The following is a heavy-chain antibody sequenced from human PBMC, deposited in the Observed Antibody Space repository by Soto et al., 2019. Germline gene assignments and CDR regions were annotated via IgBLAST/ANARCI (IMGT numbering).Heavy chain of an antibody. Sequence: VQLLESGGGLVQPGGSLSLSCAASGFAFSSYAMTWVRQAPGKGLEWVSALGGSGATTYYADSVKGRFTISRDNSKNTLSLEMNSLRAEDTAVYYCAKPPESSSTFYYYGLDVWGQGTTVTVSS. J-gene: IGHJ6*02. CDR2: LGGSGATT. D-gene: IGHD2-2*01. CDR1: GFAFSSYA. CDR3: AKPPESSSTFYYYGLDV. V-gene: IGHV3-23*01.